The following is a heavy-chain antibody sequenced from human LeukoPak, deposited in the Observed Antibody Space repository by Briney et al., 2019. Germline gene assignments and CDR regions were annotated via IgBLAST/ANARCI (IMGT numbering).Heavy chain of an antibody. CDR3: ARDRQEFDYYGMDV. J-gene: IGHJ6*02. CDR2: IHYSGST. Sequence: SETLSLTCTVSGGSINSYYWSWIRQPPGKGLEWIGYIHYSGSTNYNPSHKSRVTISVDTSKNQFSLKLSSVTAADTAVYYCARDRQEFDYYGMDVWGQGTTVTVSS. CDR1: GGSINSYY. D-gene: IGHD3-10*01. V-gene: IGHV4-59*01.